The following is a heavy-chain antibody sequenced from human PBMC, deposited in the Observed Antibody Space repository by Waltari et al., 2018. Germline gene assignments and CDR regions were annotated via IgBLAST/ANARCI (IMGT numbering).Heavy chain of an antibody. CDR2: IWYDGRNK. J-gene: IGHJ4*02. Sequence: QVQLVESGGGVVQPGRSLRLSCAASAFTFSSYAMHWVRQPPGKGLEWVVVIWYDGRNKNYADSVKGRFTISRDNSKNTLFLQMNSLRAEDTAVYYCARGEDITGTILLGDYWGQGTLVTVSS. CDR1: AFTFSSYA. D-gene: IGHD1-7*01. V-gene: IGHV3-33*01. CDR3: ARGEDITGTILLGDY.